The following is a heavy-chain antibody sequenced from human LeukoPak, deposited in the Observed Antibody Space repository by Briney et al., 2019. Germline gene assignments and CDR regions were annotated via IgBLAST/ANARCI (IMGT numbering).Heavy chain of an antibody. CDR1: GFTLSSYS. CDR3: ARGPAGGYSGSQFRGEGPRRHYYYYNGMDV. J-gene: IGHJ6*02. CDR2: ITWSGSTI. Sequence: GGSLRPSCAASGFTLSSYSMNWVRQAPGKGLEWISHITWSGSTIFYADSVKGRFTISRDSAKNSLYLQMSSLRDEDTAVYYCARGPAGGYSGSQFRGEGPRRHYYYYNGMDVWGQGTTVTVSS. V-gene: IGHV3-48*02. D-gene: IGHD5-12*01.